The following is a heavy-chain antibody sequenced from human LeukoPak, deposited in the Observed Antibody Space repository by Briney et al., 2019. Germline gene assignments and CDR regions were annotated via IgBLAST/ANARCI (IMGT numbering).Heavy chain of an antibody. CDR2: INPSGGTT. V-gene: IGHV1-46*01. CDR1: GYTFTSNY. CDR3: ARDSIRSTRSTYYNALDI. Sequence: ASVKVSCKGSGYTFTSNYMHWVRQAPGQGLEWMGIINPSGGTTSYAQKFQGRVTMTRDTSTSTVYMELGSLRSEDTAVYYCARDSIRSTRSTYYNALDIWGQGTTVTVSS. D-gene: IGHD2-2*01. J-gene: IGHJ6*02.